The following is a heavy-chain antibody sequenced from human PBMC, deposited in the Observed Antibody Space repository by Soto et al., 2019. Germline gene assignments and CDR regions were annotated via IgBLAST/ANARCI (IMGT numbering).Heavy chain of an antibody. CDR3: ARDISNSGYDWGY. D-gene: IGHD5-12*01. V-gene: IGHV1-69*13. J-gene: IGHJ4*02. CDR2: IIPIFGTA. CDR1: GGTFSSYA. Sequence: WASVKVSCKASGGTFSSYAISWVRQAPGQGLEWMGGIIPIFGTANYAQKFQGRVTITADESTSTAYMELSSLRSEDTAVYYCARDISNSGYDWGYWGQGTLVTVSS.